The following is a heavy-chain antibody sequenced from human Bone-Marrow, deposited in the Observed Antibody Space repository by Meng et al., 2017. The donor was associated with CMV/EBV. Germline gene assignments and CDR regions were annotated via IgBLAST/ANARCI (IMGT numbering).Heavy chain of an antibody. V-gene: IGHV3-7*01. D-gene: IGHD3-3*01. J-gene: IGHJ4*02. CDR2: IKQDGSEK. Sequence: ETLSLTCTVSGGSISSSSYYWGWIRQPPGKGLEWVANIKQDGSEKYYVDSVKGRFTISRDNAKNSLYLQMNSLRAEDTAVYYCARELQYYDFWSGYSLNYFDYWGQGTLVTVSS. CDR3: ARELQYYDFWSGYSLNYFDY. CDR1: GGSISSSSYY.